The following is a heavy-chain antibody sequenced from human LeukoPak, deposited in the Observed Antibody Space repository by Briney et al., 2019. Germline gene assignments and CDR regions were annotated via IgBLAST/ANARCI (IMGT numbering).Heavy chain of an antibody. Sequence: GASVKVSCKASGYTFTSYYMHWVRQAPGEGLEWMGIINPSGGSTTYAQKFQGRVTMTRDMSTSTVYMDLSSLRSDDTAVYYCARDSASLLPWGQGTLVTVSS. CDR2: INPSGGST. V-gene: IGHV1-46*01. J-gene: IGHJ5*02. D-gene: IGHD1-26*01. CDR3: ARDSASLLP. CDR1: GYTFTSYY.